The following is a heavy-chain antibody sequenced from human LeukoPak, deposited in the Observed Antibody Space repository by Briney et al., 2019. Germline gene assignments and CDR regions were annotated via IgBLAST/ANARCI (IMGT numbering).Heavy chain of an antibody. CDR3: ARDDGYSYGVDY. Sequence: GGSLRLSCAASGFTFSSYEMNWVRQAPGKGLEWVSYNSSSGSTIYYADSVKGRFTISRDNAKSSLYLQMNSLRAEDTAVYYCARDDGYSYGVDYWGQGTLVTVSS. V-gene: IGHV3-48*03. D-gene: IGHD5-18*01. J-gene: IGHJ4*02. CDR1: GFTFSSYE. CDR2: NSSSGSTI.